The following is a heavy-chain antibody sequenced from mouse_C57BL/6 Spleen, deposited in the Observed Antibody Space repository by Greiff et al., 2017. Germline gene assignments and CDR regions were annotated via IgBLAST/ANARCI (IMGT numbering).Heavy chain of an antibody. CDR3: ARGGNWFAY. Sequence: QVHLQQPGAELVKPGASVKLSCKASGYTFTSYWMHWVKQGPGRGLEWIGRIGPNSGGTKYNGKFKSKATLTVDKPSSTAYMQLSSLTSEDSAVYYCARGGNWFAYWGQGTLVTVSA. CDR1: GYTFTSYW. V-gene: IGHV1-72*01. CDR2: IGPNSGGT. J-gene: IGHJ3*01.